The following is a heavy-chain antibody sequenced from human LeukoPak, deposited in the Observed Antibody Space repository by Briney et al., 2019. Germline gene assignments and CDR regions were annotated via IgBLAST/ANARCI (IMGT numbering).Heavy chain of an antibody. Sequence: PGGSLRLSCAASGFTFSSYWMHWVRQAPGKGLVWVSRINSDGSSTSYADSVKGRFTISRDNAKNTLYLQMNSLRAEDTAVYYCARGNDFWSGYYRAPDYWGQGTLVTVSS. D-gene: IGHD3-3*01. CDR2: INSDGSST. J-gene: IGHJ4*02. V-gene: IGHV3-74*01. CDR1: GFTFSSYW. CDR3: ARGNDFWSGYYRAPDY.